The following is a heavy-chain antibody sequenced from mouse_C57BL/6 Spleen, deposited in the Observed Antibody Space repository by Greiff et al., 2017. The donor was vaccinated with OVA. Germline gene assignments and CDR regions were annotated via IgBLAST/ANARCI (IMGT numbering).Heavy chain of an antibody. Sequence: VQVVESGAELVRPGASVTLSCKASGYTFTDYEMHWVKQTPVHGLEWIGAIDPETGGTAYNQKFKGKAILTADKSSSTAYMELRSLTSEDSAVYYCTRDNYDYEVFAYWGQGTLVTVSA. CDR3: TRDNYDYEVFAY. V-gene: IGHV1-15*01. D-gene: IGHD2-4*01. CDR1: GYTFTDYE. J-gene: IGHJ3*01. CDR2: IDPETGGT.